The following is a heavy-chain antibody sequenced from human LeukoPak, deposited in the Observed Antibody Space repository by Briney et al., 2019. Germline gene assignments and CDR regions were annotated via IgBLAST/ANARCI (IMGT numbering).Heavy chain of an antibody. CDR3: ARRSDFRAFDI. J-gene: IGHJ3*02. CDR2: IYYSGTT. Sequence: SETLSLTCTVSGGSISSYYWSWIRQPPGMGLEWIGYIYYSGTTNYNPSLKSRVTISLDTSKNQFSLKLTSVTAADTAVYYCARRSDFRAFDIWGQGAMVTVSS. V-gene: IGHV4-59*08. CDR1: GGSISSYY. D-gene: IGHD3-3*01.